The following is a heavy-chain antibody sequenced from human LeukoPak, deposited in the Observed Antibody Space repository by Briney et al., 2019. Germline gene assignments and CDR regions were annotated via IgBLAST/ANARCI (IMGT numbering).Heavy chain of an antibody. CDR1: GGSISSGGYY. Sequence: SETLSLTCTVSGGSISSGGYYWSWIRQHPGKGLEWIGYIYYSGSTYYNPSLKSRVTISVDTSKNQFSLKLSSVTAADTAVYYCARLNLRDPGVEKRFGSGSSIDYWGQGTLVTVSS. J-gene: IGHJ4*02. D-gene: IGHD3-10*01. V-gene: IGHV4-31*03. CDR2: IYYSGST. CDR3: ARLNLRDPGVEKRFGSGSSIDY.